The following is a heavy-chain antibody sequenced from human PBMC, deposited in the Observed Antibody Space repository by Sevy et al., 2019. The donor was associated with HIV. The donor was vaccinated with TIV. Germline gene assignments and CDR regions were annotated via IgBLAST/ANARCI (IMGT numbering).Heavy chain of an antibody. Sequence: SGPTLVKPTQTLTLTCTFSGFSLTTNGVGVGWIRQPPGKALEWLALIYWDDDKRYSPSLKKRLTITKDTSKNQVVLKMTAMDPVDTATYYCAHSEYYYGSGSFYKRGGLFAPWGQGTLVTVSS. D-gene: IGHD3-10*01. CDR2: IYWDDDK. V-gene: IGHV2-5*02. CDR3: AHSEYYYGSGSFYKRGGLFAP. CDR1: GFSLTTNGVG. J-gene: IGHJ5*02.